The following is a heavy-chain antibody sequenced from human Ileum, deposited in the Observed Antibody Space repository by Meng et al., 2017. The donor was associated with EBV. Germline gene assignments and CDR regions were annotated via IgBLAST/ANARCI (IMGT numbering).Heavy chain of an antibody. J-gene: IGHJ4*02. Sequence: VRRQEAGPGRVKPSGTLSLTFAVSGDSVSGSDWWSWVRQPPGKGLEWIGEVYHDGATNYHPSLKSRVTISLDKSKNEVNLHLNSLTAADTAVYFCARSSPIVRGLDYWGQGTLVTVSS. CDR3: ARSSPIVRGLDY. V-gene: IGHV4-4*02. CDR1: GDSVSGSDW. D-gene: IGHD3-10*01. CDR2: VYHDGAT.